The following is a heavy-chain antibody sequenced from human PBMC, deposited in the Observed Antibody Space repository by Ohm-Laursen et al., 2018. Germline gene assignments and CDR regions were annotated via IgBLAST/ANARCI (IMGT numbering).Heavy chain of an antibody. CDR2: IHPAGGST. J-gene: IGHJ4*02. D-gene: IGHD5-18*01. V-gene: IGHV1-46*01. CDR3: ARSVDTPYYFDY. Sequence: GASVKVSCKASGYIFTNYYLHWVRQAPGQGLEWMGLIHPAGGSTSYAQKFQGRVTMTRDTSTSTVYMELSSLRSEDTAVYYCARSVDTPYYFDYWGQGTLVTVSS. CDR1: GYIFTNYY.